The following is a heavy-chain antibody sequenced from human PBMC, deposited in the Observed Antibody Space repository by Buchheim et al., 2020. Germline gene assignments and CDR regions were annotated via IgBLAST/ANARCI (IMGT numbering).Heavy chain of an antibody. CDR2: INPNSGGT. D-gene: IGHD3-9*01. CDR1: GYTFTGYY. J-gene: IGHJ6*02. CDR3: ARDLRVYFDWLSADYYYYGMDV. Sequence: QVQLVQSGAEVKKPGASVKVSCKASGYTFTGYYMHWVRQAPGQGLEWMGWINPNSGGTNYAQKFQGWVTMTRDTSISTAYMELSRLRSDDTAVYYCARDLRVYFDWLSADYYYYGMDVWGQGTT. V-gene: IGHV1-2*04.